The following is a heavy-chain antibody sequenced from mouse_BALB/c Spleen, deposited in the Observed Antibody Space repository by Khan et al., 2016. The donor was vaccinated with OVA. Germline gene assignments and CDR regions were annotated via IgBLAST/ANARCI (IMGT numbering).Heavy chain of an antibody. CDR2: ISDGGSYT. CDR3: SRAGYGGFAY. V-gene: IGHV5-4*02. CDR1: EFTFISYY. Sequence: EVELVESGGGLVKPGGSLKLSCAASEFTFISYYMYWVRQTPEKRLEWVATISDGGSYTYYPDSVKGRFTISRDNAKNNLYLQMTSLKSEDSAMYYCSRAGYGGFAYWGQGTLVTVSA. J-gene: IGHJ3*01. D-gene: IGHD1-1*02.